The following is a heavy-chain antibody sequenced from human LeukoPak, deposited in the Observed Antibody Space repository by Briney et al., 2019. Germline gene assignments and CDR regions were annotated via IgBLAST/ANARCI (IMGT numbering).Heavy chain of an antibody. V-gene: IGHV3-33*08. CDR2: IQHDGSKK. D-gene: IGHD3-16*01. J-gene: IGHJ4*02. CDR3: ARDWGSYESGHTDDY. Sequence: GGSLRLSCAASGFTFSSFSMNWVRQAPGQGLEWVAAIQHDGSKKYYGDSVKGRFTISRDNAKNTLYLQMNSLRAEDTAMYYCARDWGSYESGHTDDYWGQGTLVTVSS. CDR1: GFTFSSFS.